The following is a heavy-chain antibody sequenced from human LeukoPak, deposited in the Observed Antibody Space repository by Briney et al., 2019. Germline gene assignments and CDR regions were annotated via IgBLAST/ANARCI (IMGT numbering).Heavy chain of an antibody. CDR3: ARDRVVGLGIDNAFDI. J-gene: IGHJ3*02. D-gene: IGHD2-15*01. Sequence: SVKVSCKASGGTFSSYAISWVRQAPGHALEWMGGSIPVVGTANYAQKFQGRLTITADESKNTAYMELSSLRSDDTAVYYCARDRVVGLGIDNAFDIWGHGTMVTVSS. V-gene: IGHV1-69*01. CDR1: GGTFSSYA. CDR2: SIPVVGTA.